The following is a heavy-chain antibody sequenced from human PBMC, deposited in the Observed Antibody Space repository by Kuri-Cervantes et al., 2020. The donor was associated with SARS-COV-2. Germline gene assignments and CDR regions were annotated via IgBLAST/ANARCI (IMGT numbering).Heavy chain of an antibody. V-gene: IGHV3-74*01. J-gene: IGHJ5*02. CDR3: ARVPRRHSYGSFDP. CDR1: GFTFSSYW. D-gene: IGHD5-18*01. Sequence: GGSLRLSCAASGFTFSSYWMHWVRQAPGKGLVWVSRINSDGSSTSYADSVKGRFTISRDNAKNTLYLQMNSLRAEDTAVYYCARVPRRHSYGSFDPWGQGTLVTVSS. CDR2: INSDGSST.